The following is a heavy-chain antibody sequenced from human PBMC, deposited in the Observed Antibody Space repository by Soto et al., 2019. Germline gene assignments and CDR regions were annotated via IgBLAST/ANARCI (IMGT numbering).Heavy chain of an antibody. V-gene: IGHV6-1*01. CDR3: AGDYDFWSRWGYYGMHV. J-gene: IGHJ6*04. Sequence: PSPTLSLTCAISGDSVSSNSAAWNWISPSPSRGLEWLGRTYYRSKWYNDYAVSVKSRITINPDTSKNQFSLQLNSVTPEDTAVYYCAGDYDFWSRWGYYGMHVWGTATSVTLSS. D-gene: IGHD3-3*01. CDR2: TYYRSKWYN. CDR1: GDSVSSNSAA.